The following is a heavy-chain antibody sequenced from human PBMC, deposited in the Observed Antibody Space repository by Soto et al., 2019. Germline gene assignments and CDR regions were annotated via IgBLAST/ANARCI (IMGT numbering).Heavy chain of an antibody. CDR1: GGSISSYY. Sequence: SETLSLTCTVSGGSISSYYWSWIRQPPGKGLEWIGYIYYSGSTNYNPSLKSRVTISVDTSKNQFSLKLSSVTAADTAVYYCARDAALESDDARGYYGMGVWGEGTRVTVCS. CDR2: IYYSGST. V-gene: IGHV4-59*01. D-gene: IGHD3-3*01. J-gene: IGHJ6*04. CDR3: ARDAALESDDARGYYGMGV.